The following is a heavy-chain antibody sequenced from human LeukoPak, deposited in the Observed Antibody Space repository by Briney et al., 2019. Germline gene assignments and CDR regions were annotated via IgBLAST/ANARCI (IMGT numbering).Heavy chain of an antibody. Sequence: SETLSLTCTVSGGSISSYYWSWIRQPPGKGLKWVGYIYTSGSTNYNPSLKSRVTISVDTSKNQFSLKLSSVTAADTAVYYCARLTGVDYMDVWGKGTTVTVSS. D-gene: IGHD1-14*01. CDR1: GGSISSYY. V-gene: IGHV4-4*09. J-gene: IGHJ6*03. CDR2: IYTSGST. CDR3: ARLTGVDYMDV.